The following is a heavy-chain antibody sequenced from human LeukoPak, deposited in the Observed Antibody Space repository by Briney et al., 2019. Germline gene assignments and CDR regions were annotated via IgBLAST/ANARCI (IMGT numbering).Heavy chain of an antibody. Sequence: PGRSLRLSCAASGFTFSGYAMHWVRQAPGKGLEWVAVISYDGSNKYYADSVKGRFTISRDNSKNTLYLQMNSLRAEDTAVYYCARHYGPWGQGTLVTVSS. V-gene: IGHV3-30-3*01. CDR1: GFTFSGYA. D-gene: IGHD3-16*01. CDR2: ISYDGSNK. CDR3: ARHYGP. J-gene: IGHJ5*02.